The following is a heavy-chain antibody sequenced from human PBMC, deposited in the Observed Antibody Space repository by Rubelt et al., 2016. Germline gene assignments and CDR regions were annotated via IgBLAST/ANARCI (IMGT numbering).Heavy chain of an antibody. V-gene: IGHV1-3*01. Sequence: QVQLVQSGAEVKKPGASVKVSCKASGYTFTSYAMHWVRQAPGQRLEWMGWINAGNGNTKYSQKFQGRVTITRDKSAGTADRELGSLRSEDTAVYYCARGLGLGYSSSWFNWFDPWGQGTLVTVSS. J-gene: IGHJ5*02. CDR3: ARGLGLGYSSSWFNWFDP. D-gene: IGHD6-13*01. CDR2: INAGNGNT. CDR1: GYTFTSYA.